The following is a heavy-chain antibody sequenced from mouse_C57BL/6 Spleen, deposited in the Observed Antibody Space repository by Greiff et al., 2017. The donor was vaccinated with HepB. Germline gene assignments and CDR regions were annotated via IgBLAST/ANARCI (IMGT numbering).Heavy chain of an antibody. CDR3: ARSPITTVVAPYFDY. D-gene: IGHD1-1*01. Sequence: QVQLQQSGAELVKPGASVKISCKASGYAFSSYWMNWVKQRPGKGLEWIGQIYPGDGDTNYNGKFKGKATLTADKSSSTAYMQLSSLTSEDSAVYFCARSPITTVVAPYFDYWGQGTTLTVSS. V-gene: IGHV1-80*01. J-gene: IGHJ2*01. CDR1: GYAFSSYW. CDR2: IYPGDGDT.